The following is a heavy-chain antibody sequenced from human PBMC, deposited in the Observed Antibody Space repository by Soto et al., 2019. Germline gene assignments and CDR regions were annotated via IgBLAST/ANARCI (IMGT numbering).Heavy chain of an antibody. V-gene: IGHV4-4*07. CDR1: GASISGFY. D-gene: IGHD1-1*01. Sequence: SETLSLTCTVSGASISGFYWSWIRKSAGKGLEWIGRIYATGTTDYNPSLKSRVMMSVDTSKKQFSLKLRSVTAADTAVYYCVRDGTKTLRDWFDPWGHGISVTVSS. J-gene: IGHJ5*02. CDR3: VRDGTKTLRDWFDP. CDR2: IYATGTT.